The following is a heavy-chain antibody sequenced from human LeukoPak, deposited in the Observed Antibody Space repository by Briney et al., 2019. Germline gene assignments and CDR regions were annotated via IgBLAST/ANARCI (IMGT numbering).Heavy chain of an antibody. CDR3: ARAGDFWSGYPSRNYMDV. CDR2: IYYSGST. V-gene: IGHV4-31*03. D-gene: IGHD3-3*01. CDR1: GGSISSGGYY. Sequence: SETLSLTCTVSGGSISSGGYYWSWIRQHPGKGLEWIGYIYYSGSTYYNPSLKSRVTMSVDTSKKQFSLKLSSVTAADTAVYYCARAGDFWSGYPSRNYMDVWGKGTTVTVSS. J-gene: IGHJ6*03.